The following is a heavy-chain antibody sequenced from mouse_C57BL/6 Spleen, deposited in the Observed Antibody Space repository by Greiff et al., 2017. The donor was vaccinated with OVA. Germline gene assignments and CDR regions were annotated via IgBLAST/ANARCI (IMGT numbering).Heavy chain of an antibody. V-gene: IGHV2-3*01. CDR1: GFSLTSYG. Sequence: VKLMESGPGLVAPSQSLSITCTVSGFSLTSYGVSWVRQPPGKGLEWLGVIWGDGSTNYHSALISRLSISKDNSKSQVFLQLNSLQTDDTATYYCAKPVDWDDYYAMDYWGQGTSVTGSS. CDR2: IWGDGST. D-gene: IGHD4-1*01. CDR3: AKPVDWDDYYAMDY. J-gene: IGHJ4*01.